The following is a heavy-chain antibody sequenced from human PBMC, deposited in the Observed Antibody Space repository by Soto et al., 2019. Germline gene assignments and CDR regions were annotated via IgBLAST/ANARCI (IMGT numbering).Heavy chain of an antibody. CDR1: GDIFSNHG. CDR2: IIPMFGTA. J-gene: IGHJ4*02. CDR3: AQTSLGYVSGFDY. D-gene: IGHD6-19*01. Sequence: QVQLVQSGAEVKKPGSSMKVSCKASGDIFSNHGITWVRQAPGQGLEWIGGIIPMFGTANYAQKFQGRVTITADESTSTAYMELSSLRSDDTVVYYCAQTSLGYVSGFDYWGQGALVTVSS. V-gene: IGHV1-69*01.